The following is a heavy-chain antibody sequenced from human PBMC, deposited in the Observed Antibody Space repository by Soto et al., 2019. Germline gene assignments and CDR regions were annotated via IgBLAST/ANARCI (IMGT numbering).Heavy chain of an antibody. CDR2: IDPSDSYT. CDR3: ARRSDFWSGSDAFDI. J-gene: IGHJ3*02. V-gene: IGHV5-10-1*01. D-gene: IGHD3-3*01. Sequence: LGESLKISCKGSGYSFTSYWISWVRQMPGKGLEWMGRIDPSDSYTNYSPSFQGHVTISADKSISTAYLQWSSLKASDTAMYYCARRSDFWSGSDAFDIWGQGTMVTVSS. CDR1: GYSFTSYW.